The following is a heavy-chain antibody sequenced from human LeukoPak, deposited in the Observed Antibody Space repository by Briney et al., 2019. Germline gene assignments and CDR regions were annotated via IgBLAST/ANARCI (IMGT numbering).Heavy chain of an antibody. V-gene: IGHV3-7*05. D-gene: IGHD1-26*01. CDR1: GFSFSGHW. CDR2: IKADGSEK. J-gene: IGHJ4*02. Sequence: GGSLRLSCAASGFSFSGHWMNWVRQPPGKGLEWMANIKADGSEKYYVGSVKGRFTISRDDAKRTVDLQMDNLRAEDTAIYYCAYRNNFEYWGQGALVTVSS. CDR3: AYRNNFEY.